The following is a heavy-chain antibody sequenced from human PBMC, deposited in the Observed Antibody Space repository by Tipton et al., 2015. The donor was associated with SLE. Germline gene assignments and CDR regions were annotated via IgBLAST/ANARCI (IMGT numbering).Heavy chain of an antibody. CDR2: ISYSGAT. D-gene: IGHD5-12*01. CDR3: ATSGYEFLNWFDP. V-gene: IGHV4-39*07. J-gene: IGHJ5*02. CDR1: GDTIDGNTYF. Sequence: TLSLTCTVSGDTIDGNTYFWDWIRQPPGKGLMLIGSISYSGATSYNPSLKSRVTISVDTSKNQFSLSLISVTAADTAVYYCATSGYEFLNWFDPWGQGTPVTVSS.